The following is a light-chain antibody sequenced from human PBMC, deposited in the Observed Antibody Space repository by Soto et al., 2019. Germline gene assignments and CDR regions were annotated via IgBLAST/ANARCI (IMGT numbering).Light chain of an antibody. CDR3: QQYNNWPPTWT. CDR1: QSVSSN. V-gene: IGKV3-15*01. Sequence: VLTQSPATLSLSPGERSTLSCRASQSVSSNLAWYQQKPGQAPRLLIYGASTRATGIPARFSGSGSGTEFTLTISSLQSEDFAVYYCQQYNNWPPTWTFGQGTKVE. CDR2: GAS. J-gene: IGKJ1*01.